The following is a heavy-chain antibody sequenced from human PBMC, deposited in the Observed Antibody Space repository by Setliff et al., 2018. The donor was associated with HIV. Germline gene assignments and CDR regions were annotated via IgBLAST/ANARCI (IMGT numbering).Heavy chain of an antibody. CDR2: IYHRGTT. D-gene: IGHD1-26*01. CDR1: GGSISSSSYY. Sequence: SETLSLTCTVSGGSISSSSYYWGWIRQPPGKGLEWIGSIYHRGTTYYNTSLKSRVTISVDTSKNQISLKLSSVTAADTAVYYCAKTSVGATGLYAFDIWGQGTMVTVSS. V-gene: IGHV4-39*07. J-gene: IGHJ3*02. CDR3: AKTSVGATGLYAFDI.